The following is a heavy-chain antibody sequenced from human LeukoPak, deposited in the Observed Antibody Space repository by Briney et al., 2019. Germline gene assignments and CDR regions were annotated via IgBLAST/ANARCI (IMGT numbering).Heavy chain of an antibody. CDR2: INHSGST. CDR1: GGSFSGYY. J-gene: IGHJ3*02. Sequence: SETLSLTCAVYGGSFSGYYWSWIRQPPGKGLEWIGEINHSGSTNYNASLKSRVTISVDTSKNQFSLKLSSVTAADTAVYYCARAFPFDDYGDPDAFDIWGQGTMVTVSS. D-gene: IGHD4-17*01. V-gene: IGHV4-34*01. CDR3: ARAFPFDDYGDPDAFDI.